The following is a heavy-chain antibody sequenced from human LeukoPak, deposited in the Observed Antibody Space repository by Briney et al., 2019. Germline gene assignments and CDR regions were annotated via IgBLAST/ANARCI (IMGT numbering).Heavy chain of an antibody. Sequence: SETLSLTCAVYGGSFSGYYWSWIRQPPGKGLEWIGEINHSGSTNYNPSLKSRVTISVDTSKNQFSLKLSSVTAADTAVYYCARESCSSTSCYYYYGMDVWGQGTTVTVSS. CDR1: GGSFSGYY. CDR2: INHSGST. V-gene: IGHV4-34*01. J-gene: IGHJ6*02. D-gene: IGHD2-2*01. CDR3: ARESCSSTSCYYYYGMDV.